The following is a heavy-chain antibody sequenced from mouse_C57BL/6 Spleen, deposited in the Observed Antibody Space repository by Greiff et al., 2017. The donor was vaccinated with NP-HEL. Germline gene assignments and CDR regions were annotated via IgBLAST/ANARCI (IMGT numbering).Heavy chain of an antibody. D-gene: IGHD2-5*01. V-gene: IGHV1-53*01. J-gene: IGHJ2*01. CDR1: GYTFTSYW. CDR2: INPSNGGT. CDR3: ARQGYYSNYLDY. Sequence: QVQLQQPGTELVKPGASVKLSCKASGYTFTSYWMHWVKQRPGQGLEWIGNINPSNGGTNYNAKFKSKATLTVDKSASTAYMQLSSLTSEDSAVYYCARQGYYSNYLDYWGQGTTLTVSS.